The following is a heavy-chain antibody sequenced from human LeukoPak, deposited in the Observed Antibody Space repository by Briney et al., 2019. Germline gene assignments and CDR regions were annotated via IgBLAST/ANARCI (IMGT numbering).Heavy chain of an antibody. CDR2: IYSKTDGGTT. V-gene: IGHV3-15*01. D-gene: IGHD3-22*01. Sequence: GGSLRLSCAASGFTVSNAWMNWVRQAPGKGREWVGRIYSKTDGGTTEYAAPVKGRFSISRDDSKNTLDLQMHSLKTDDTALYYCATGSNRYDSSDFDYWGQGTLVTVSS. J-gene: IGHJ4*02. CDR1: GFTVSNAW. CDR3: ATGSNRYDSSDFDY.